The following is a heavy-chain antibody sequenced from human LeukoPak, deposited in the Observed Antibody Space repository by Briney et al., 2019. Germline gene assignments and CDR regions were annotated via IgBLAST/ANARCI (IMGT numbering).Heavy chain of an antibody. V-gene: IGHV4-38-2*01. CDR1: GYSISSGYY. CDR3: ARQVGTRIFDY. D-gene: IGHD2-15*01. Sequence: SETLSLTCAVSGYSISSGYYWGWIRQPPGKGLEWIGNIYRSGTTYYNPSLKSRVTISVDTSKNQFSLKLTSVTAADAAVYYCARQVGTRIFDYWGQGTQVTVSS. CDR2: IYRSGTT. J-gene: IGHJ4*02.